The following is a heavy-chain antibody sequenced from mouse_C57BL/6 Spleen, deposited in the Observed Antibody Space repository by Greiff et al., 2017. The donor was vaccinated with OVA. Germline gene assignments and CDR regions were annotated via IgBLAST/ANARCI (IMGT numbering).Heavy chain of an antibody. Sequence: QQSGKGLEWIGQIYPGDGDTNYNGKFKGKATLTADKSSSTAYMQLSSLTSEDSAVYFCARLEASLYAMDYWGQGTSVTVSS. CDR3: ARLEASLYAMDY. D-gene: IGHD3-2*02. CDR2: IYPGDGDT. J-gene: IGHJ4*01. V-gene: IGHV1-80*01.